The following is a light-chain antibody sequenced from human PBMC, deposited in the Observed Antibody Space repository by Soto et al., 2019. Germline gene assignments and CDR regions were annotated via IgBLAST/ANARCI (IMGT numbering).Light chain of an antibody. CDR2: LAS. CDR3: HQRQSWPRT. CDR1: QAVNTR. V-gene: IGKV3-11*01. Sequence: EIVLTQSPATLSSFPGDRVTLSCRASQAVNTRLAWYQHKPGQDPSLLLYLASNRAAGVPARFSGSGSGTDFTLTISNVEPEDFAVYYCHQRQSWPRTFGQGTTVDIK. J-gene: IGKJ1*01.